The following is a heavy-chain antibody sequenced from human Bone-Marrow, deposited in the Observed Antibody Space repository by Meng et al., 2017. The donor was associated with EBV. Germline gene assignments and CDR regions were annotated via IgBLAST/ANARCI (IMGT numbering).Heavy chain of an antibody. J-gene: IGHJ4*02. CDR2: INAGNDNT. CDR3: ARGQHDYAFDY. Sequence: QVLAEQSGAEVKQTGTSVKVSCRAAGYTFTSTSCALHWVPQAPGQRLEWMGWINAGNDNTKDSQNFQGRVTITMDTSATTVHMELRSLRSEDTSVYYCARGQHDYAFDYWGQGTLVTVSS. D-gene: IGHD4-17*01. CDR1: GYTFTSTSCA. V-gene: IGHV1-3*01.